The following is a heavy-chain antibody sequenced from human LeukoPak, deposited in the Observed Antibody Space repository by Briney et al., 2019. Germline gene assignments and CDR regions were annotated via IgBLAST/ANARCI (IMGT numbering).Heavy chain of an antibody. J-gene: IGHJ4*02. CDR3: ARGSGNYYGPHYLDF. CDR1: GFTFSDYA. CDR2: IWYDGSYK. D-gene: IGHD3-10*01. V-gene: IGHV3-33*01. Sequence: GGSLRLSCATSGFTFSDYAMHWVRQAPGKGLEWVAVIWYDGSYKYYADSVKGRFTISRDNSKNTLYLQMNILRAEDTAVYYCARGSGNYYGPHYLDFWGQGTLVTVSS.